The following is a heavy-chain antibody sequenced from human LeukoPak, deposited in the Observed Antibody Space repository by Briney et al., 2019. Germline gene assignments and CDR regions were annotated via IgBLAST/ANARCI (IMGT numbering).Heavy chain of an antibody. V-gene: IGHV3-30*04. CDR2: ISYDGSNK. Sequence: GGSLRLSCAASGFTFSSYAMHWVRQAPGKGLEWVAVISYDGSNKYYADSVKGRFTISRDNSKNTPYLQMNSLRAEDTAVYYCARDYLDYYGSGSLKFWGQGTLVTVSS. CDR3: ARDYLDYYGSGSLKF. CDR1: GFTFSSYA. J-gene: IGHJ4*02. D-gene: IGHD3-10*01.